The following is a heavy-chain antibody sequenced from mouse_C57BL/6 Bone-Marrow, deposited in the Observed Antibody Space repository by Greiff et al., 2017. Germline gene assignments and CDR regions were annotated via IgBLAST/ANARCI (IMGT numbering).Heavy chain of an antibody. CDR2: ISDGGSYT. J-gene: IGHJ2*01. D-gene: IGHD1-1*01. CDR3: ARNGRGYFDY. Sequence: EVMLVESGGGLVKPGGSLKLSCAASGFTFSSYAMSWVRQTPEKRLEWVATISDGGSYTYYPDNVKGRFTISRDNAKNNLYLQMSQLKSEDTAMYYCARNGRGYFDYWGQGTTLTVSS. V-gene: IGHV5-4*03. CDR1: GFTFSSYA.